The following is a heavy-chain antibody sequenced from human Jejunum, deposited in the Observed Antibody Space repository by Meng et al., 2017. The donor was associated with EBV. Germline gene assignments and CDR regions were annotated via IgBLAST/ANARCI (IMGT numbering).Heavy chain of an antibody. V-gene: IGHV4-39*07. Sequence: HLQLQGPGPGLVKPSETLSLTCPVSGGSISSSDYYWGWIRQPPGKGLEWIGNIYYRGSTYYNPSLKSRVTISVDTSKNQFSLKLSSVTAADTAVYYCARSVSSGYSTWLDPWGQGTLVTVSS. CDR1: GGSISSSDYY. D-gene: IGHD3-22*01. J-gene: IGHJ5*02. CDR3: ARSVSSGYSTWLDP. CDR2: IYYRGST.